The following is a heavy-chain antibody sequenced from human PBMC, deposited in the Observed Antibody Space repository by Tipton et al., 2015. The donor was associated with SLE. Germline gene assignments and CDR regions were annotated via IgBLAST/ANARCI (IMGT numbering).Heavy chain of an antibody. D-gene: IGHD2-15*01. V-gene: IGHV4-59*01. Sequence: TLSLTCTVSGVSISSSYWSWIRQSPGKGLEWIGYIYYSGSTNYNPSLKSRVTMSVDTSKNQFSLKLSSVTAADTAMYYCARNKATPDHWGQGTLATVSS. J-gene: IGHJ4*02. CDR1: GVSISSSY. CDR2: IYYSGST. CDR3: ARNKATPDH.